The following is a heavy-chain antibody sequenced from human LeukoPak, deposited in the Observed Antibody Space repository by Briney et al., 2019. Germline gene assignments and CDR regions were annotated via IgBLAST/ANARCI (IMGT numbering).Heavy chain of an antibody. Sequence: GGSLRLSCAASGFTFSSYSMNWVRQAPGKGLEWVSSISSSSSYIYYADSVKGRFTISRDNAKNSLYLQMNSLRAEDTALYYCARDLYGGNSVVDYWGRGTLVTVSS. D-gene: IGHD4-23*01. V-gene: IGHV3-21*04. CDR2: ISSSSSYI. CDR3: ARDLYGGNSVVDY. CDR1: GFTFSSYS. J-gene: IGHJ4*02.